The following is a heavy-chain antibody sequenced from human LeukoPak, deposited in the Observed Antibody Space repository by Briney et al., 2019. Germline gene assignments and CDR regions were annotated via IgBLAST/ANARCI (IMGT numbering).Heavy chain of an antibody. D-gene: IGHD2-21*01. J-gene: IGHJ4*02. CDR3: AKDFRIGYSAHFDY. CDR1: GFNFGSDA. V-gene: IGHV3-23*01. Sequence: GGSLRLSCTASGFNFGSDAMHWVRQAPEKGLEFVSGIYENGGTTYYADSVKGRFSISRDNSKNTLYLQMDSLRGEDTAVYYCAKDFRIGYSAHFDYWGQGALVTVSS. CDR2: IYENGGTT.